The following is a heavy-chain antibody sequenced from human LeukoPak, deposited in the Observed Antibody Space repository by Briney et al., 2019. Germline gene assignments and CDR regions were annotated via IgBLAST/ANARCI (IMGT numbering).Heavy chain of an antibody. CDR1: GYTFTSYD. J-gene: IGHJ4*02. CDR2: MNPNSSNT. Sequence: ASVKVSCKTSGYTFTSYDINWVRQATGQGLEWMGWMNPNSSNTGYAQKFQGRVTMTRNTSINTAYMELSGLRSEDTAIYYCAKAPRYQLLPVDYFDYWGQGTLVTVSS. V-gene: IGHV1-8*01. D-gene: IGHD2-2*01. CDR3: AKAPRYQLLPVDYFDY.